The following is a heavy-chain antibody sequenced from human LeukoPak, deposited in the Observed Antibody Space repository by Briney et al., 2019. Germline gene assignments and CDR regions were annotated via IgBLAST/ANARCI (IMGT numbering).Heavy chain of an antibody. CDR3: ARDAVVHGMDV. D-gene: IGHD4-23*01. J-gene: IGHJ6*02. CDR2: IYYSGST. V-gene: IGHV4-59*01. Sequence: SETLSLTCTVSGGSISSYYWSWIRQLPGKGLEWIGYIYYSGSTNYNPSLKSRVTISVDTSKNQFSLKLSSVTAADTAVYYCARDAVVHGMDVWGQGTTVTVSS. CDR1: GGSISSYY.